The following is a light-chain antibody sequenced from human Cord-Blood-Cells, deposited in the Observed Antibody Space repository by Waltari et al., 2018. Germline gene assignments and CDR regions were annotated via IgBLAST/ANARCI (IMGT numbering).Light chain of an antibody. CDR2: RAS. V-gene: IGKV4-1*01. CDR1: QSVLYSSNNKNY. J-gene: IGKJ1*01. Sequence: DIVMTQSPDSLAVSLGERATINCKSSQSVLYSSNNKNYLAWYKQKPGQPPKLLIYRASTREAGVPDRVSGSGSGTDFTLAISSLQAEDVAVYYCQQYYSTPTFGQGTKVEI. CDR3: QQYYSTPT.